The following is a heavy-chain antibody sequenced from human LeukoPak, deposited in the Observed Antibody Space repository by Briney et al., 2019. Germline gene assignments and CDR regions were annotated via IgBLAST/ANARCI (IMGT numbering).Heavy chain of an antibody. CDR3: SGYSSGWTYYFDY. D-gene: IGHD6-19*01. Sequence: GGSLRLSCAGSGFTFSSYSMNWVRQAPGKGLEWVSSISSSSSYIYYADSVKGRFTISRDNAKNSLYLQMNSLRAEDTAVYYCSGYSSGWTYYFDYWGQGTLVTVSS. CDR2: ISSSSSYI. J-gene: IGHJ4*02. V-gene: IGHV3-21*01. CDR1: GFTFSSYS.